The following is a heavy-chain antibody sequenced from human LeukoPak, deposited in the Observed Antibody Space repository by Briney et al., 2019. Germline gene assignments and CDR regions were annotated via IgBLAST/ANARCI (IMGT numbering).Heavy chain of an antibody. V-gene: IGHV3-21*01. D-gene: IGHD3-16*01. CDR1: GFAFSGYG. CDR3: ARDSGTYSGYYYYYMDV. J-gene: IGHJ6*03. Sequence: GGSLRLSCAGSGFAFSGYGLSWVRQTPGKGLEWLSSISSTGSDIHYADSVKGRFTISRDNAKNSGYLQMDSLRVEDTALYYCARDSGTYSGYYYYYMDVWGKGTTVTVSS. CDR2: ISSTGSDI.